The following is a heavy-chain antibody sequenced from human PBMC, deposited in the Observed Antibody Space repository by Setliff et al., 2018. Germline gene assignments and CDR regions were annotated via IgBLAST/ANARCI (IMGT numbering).Heavy chain of an antibody. CDR1: GYTFTDYG. V-gene: IGHV1-18*01. CDR3: SRLVRLCTRIVCQRLSGDDY. Sequence: ASVKVSCKASGYTFTDYGISWVRQAPGQGLEWMGWISPYTGNTFYAPQFQGRVIMTTDTSAKTAYLELRSLRSDDTAVYYCSRLVRLCTRIVCQRLSGDDYWGQGTLVTVSS. D-gene: IGHD3-10*01. CDR2: ISPYTGNT. J-gene: IGHJ4*02.